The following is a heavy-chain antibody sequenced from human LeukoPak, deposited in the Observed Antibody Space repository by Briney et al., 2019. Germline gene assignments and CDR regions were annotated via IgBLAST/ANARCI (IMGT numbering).Heavy chain of an antibody. Sequence: SETLSLTCSVSGGFNTHYYWTWIRQPPGKELEWIGYIYHSGSTKYNPSLKSRVTISVDTSKNHFSLKLSSVTAADTAIYYCARGQFWSGYSIWGQGTLVTVSS. CDR2: IYHSGST. D-gene: IGHD3-3*02. V-gene: IGHV4-59*08. CDR3: ARGQFWSGYSI. J-gene: IGHJ4*02. CDR1: GGFNTHYY.